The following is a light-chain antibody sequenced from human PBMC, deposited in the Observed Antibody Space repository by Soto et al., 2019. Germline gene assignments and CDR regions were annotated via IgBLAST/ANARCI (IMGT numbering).Light chain of an antibody. J-gene: IGKJ2*01. CDR1: QSVSHN. CDR2: GAS. Sequence: EILMTQSPATLSVSPGERATLSCRASQSVSHNLAWYQRKPGQAPRLLFYGASIRAIGIPARFSGSGSGTEFTLTISSLQSEDFAIYYCQQSNNWPYTFGQGTKLEIK. CDR3: QQSNNWPYT. V-gene: IGKV3-15*01.